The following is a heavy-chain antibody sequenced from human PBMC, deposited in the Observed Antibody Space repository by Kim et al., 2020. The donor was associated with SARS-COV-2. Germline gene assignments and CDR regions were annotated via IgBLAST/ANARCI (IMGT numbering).Heavy chain of an antibody. CDR3: ILGNFYSD. CDR2: GSST. D-gene: IGHD1-26*01. Sequence: GSSTNYADSVKGRFTISRDNAKNTLYLQMNSLRAEDTAVYYCILGNFYSDWGQGTLVTVSS. J-gene: IGHJ4*02. V-gene: IGHV3-74*01.